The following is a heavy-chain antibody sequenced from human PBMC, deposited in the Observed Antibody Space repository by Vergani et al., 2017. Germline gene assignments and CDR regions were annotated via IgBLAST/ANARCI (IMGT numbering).Heavy chain of an antibody. CDR1: GFTFSSYG. J-gene: IGHJ5*02. CDR3: AKGVGTRTLLRWFDP. CDR2: IQYDGSNK. V-gene: IGHV3-30*02. D-gene: IGHD2-2*01. Sequence: QVQLVESGGGVVQPGGSLRLSCAASGFTFSSYGMHWVRQAPGKGLEWVAFIQYDGSNKYYADSVKGRFTISRDNSKNTLYLQMNRLRTEDTAVYYCAKGVGTRTLLRWFDPWGQGTLVTVSS.